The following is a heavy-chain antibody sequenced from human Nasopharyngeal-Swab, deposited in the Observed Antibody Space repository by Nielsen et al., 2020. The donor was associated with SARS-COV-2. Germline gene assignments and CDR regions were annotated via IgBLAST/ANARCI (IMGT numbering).Heavy chain of an antibody. J-gene: IGHJ6*02. D-gene: IGHD2-2*01. CDR1: GFTFSNAW. CDR3: TPGCSSTSCYGYYYYGMDV. CDR2: IKSKTDGGTT. Sequence: GESLKISCAASGFTFSNAWMSWVRQAPGKGLEWVGRIKSKTDGGTTDYAAPVKGRFTISRDDSKNTLYLQMNSLKTEDTAVYYCTPGCSSTSCYGYYYYGMDVWGQGTTVTVSS. V-gene: IGHV3-15*01.